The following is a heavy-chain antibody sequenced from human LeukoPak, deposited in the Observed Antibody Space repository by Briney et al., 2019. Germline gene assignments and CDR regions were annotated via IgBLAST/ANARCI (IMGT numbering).Heavy chain of an antibody. J-gene: IGHJ3*02. CDR1: GGSISSGGHY. CDR3: ARGIAASDAFDI. Sequence: SETLSLTCIVSGGSISSGGHYWSWIRQLPGKGLEWIGFIYYSGSTYYNPSLKSRVTISVDTSKKQFSLQLSSVTAADTAVYYCARGIAASDAFDIWGQGTVVTVSS. V-gene: IGHV4-31*02. CDR2: IYYSGST. D-gene: IGHD2-21*01.